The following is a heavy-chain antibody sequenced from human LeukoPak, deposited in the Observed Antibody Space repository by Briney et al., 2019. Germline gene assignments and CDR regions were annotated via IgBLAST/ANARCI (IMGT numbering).Heavy chain of an antibody. CDR1: GYTFTGYY. J-gene: IGHJ5*02. Sequence: GASVKVSCKASGYTFTGYYMHWVRQAPGQGVEWMGWINPNSGGTNYAQKFQGRVTMNRDTSISTAYMELSRLRSDDTAVYDCARGGVAATDWFDPWGQGTLVTVSS. CDR2: INPNSGGT. CDR3: ARGGVAATDWFDP. D-gene: IGHD2-15*01. V-gene: IGHV1-2*02.